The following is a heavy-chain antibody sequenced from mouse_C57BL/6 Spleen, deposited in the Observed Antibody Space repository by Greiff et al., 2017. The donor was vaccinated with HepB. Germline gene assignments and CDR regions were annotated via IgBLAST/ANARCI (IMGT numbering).Heavy chain of an antibody. CDR2: ISSGGDYI. CDR1: GFTFSSYA. J-gene: IGHJ2*01. V-gene: IGHV5-9-1*02. CDR3: TRDYDYDGSDFDY. Sequence: EVKLMESGEGLVKPGGSLKLSCAASGFTFSSYAMSWVRQTPEKRLEWVAYISSGGDYIYYADTVKGRFTISRDNARNTLYLQMSSLKSEDTAMYYCTRDYDYDGSDFDYWGQGTTLTVSS. D-gene: IGHD2-4*01.